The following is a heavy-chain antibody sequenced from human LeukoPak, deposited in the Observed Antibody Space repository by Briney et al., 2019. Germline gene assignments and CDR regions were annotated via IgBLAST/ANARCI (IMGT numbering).Heavy chain of an antibody. CDR1: GFTFSTYP. Sequence: GGSLRLSCSASGFTFSTYPMHWVRQAPGKGLEYVSAINNYGDSTYYADSVKGRFTISRDNSKNTLFLQMSSLRAEDTAVYSCVKPDLAVSGTTYFDSWGQGTQVTVSS. CDR3: VKPDLAVSGTTYFDS. J-gene: IGHJ4*02. V-gene: IGHV3-64D*06. D-gene: IGHD6-19*01. CDR2: INNYGDST.